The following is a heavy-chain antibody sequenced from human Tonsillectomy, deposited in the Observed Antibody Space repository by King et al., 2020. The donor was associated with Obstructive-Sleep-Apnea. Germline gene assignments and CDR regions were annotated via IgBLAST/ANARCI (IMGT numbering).Heavy chain of an antibody. CDR3: AGDRDLVGCFDY. Sequence: LQLQESGPGLVKPSETLSLTCTVSGGSISSSNYYWGWIRQPPGKGLEWIGSIYYSGSTYYNPSLKSRVTISVDTSKNQFSLKLSSVTAADTAVYYCAGDRDLVGCFDYWGQGTLVTASS. V-gene: IGHV4-39*07. CDR1: GGSISSSNYY. CDR2: IYYSGST. J-gene: IGHJ4*02. D-gene: IGHD2-15*01.